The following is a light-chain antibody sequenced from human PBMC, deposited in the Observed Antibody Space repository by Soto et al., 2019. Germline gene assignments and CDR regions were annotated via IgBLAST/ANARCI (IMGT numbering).Light chain of an antibody. J-gene: IGKJ1*01. CDR2: DAS. CDR1: QSVRSS. V-gene: IGKV3-15*01. Sequence: DIVMTQSPGTLSVSPGERATLFCMSSQSVRSSLAWYQQKPGQAPRLFIYDASTRATGIPARFSGSGSGTEFTLIISSLQSEDFAVYYCQQYNSWPETFGQGTKVDIK. CDR3: QQYNSWPET.